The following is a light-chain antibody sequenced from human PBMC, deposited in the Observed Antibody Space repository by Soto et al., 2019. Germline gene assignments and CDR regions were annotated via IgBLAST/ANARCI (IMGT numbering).Light chain of an antibody. V-gene: IGKV3-20*01. CDR1: QSVTSSH. J-gene: IGKJ1*01. CDR2: AAS. Sequence: ENVLTQSPVTLSLSSGERATLSCRASQSVTSSHLAWYQQKPGQAPRLLIYAASSRATGIPDRFSGSGSGTDFTLTISRLEPEDFAVYYCHQYGSSPWTFGQGTKVEV. CDR3: HQYGSSPWT.